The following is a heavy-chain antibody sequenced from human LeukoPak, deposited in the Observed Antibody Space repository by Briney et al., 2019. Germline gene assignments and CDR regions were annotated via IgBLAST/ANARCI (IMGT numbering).Heavy chain of an antibody. Sequence: PGGSLRLSCAASGFTFSSYWMSWVRQAPGKGLEWVANIKQDGSEKDYVDSVKGRFTISRDNAKNSLYLQMNSLRAEDTAVYYCARDPGYSYGYWYYYYGMDVWGQGTTVTVSS. CDR3: ARDPGYSYGYWYYYYGMDV. V-gene: IGHV3-7*01. CDR1: GFTFSSYW. D-gene: IGHD5-18*01. J-gene: IGHJ6*02. CDR2: IKQDGSEK.